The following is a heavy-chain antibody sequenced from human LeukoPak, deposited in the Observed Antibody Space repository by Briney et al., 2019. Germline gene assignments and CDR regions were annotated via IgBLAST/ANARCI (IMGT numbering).Heavy chain of an antibody. V-gene: IGHV4-61*08. CDR2: IYYSGST. D-gene: IGHD1-7*01. CDR1: GGSISSGDYY. J-gene: IGHJ4*02. CDR3: TRERPATNYFDS. Sequence: SETLSLTCTVSGGSISSGDYYWSWIRQPPGKGLEWIGYIYYSGSTNYNPSLKSRVTISVDTSKNQFSLKLSSVTAADTAVYYCTRERPATNYFDSWGQGTLVTVSS.